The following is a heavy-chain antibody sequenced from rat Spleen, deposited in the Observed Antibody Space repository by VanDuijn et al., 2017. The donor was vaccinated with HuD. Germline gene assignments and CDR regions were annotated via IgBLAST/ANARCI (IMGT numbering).Heavy chain of an antibody. J-gene: IGHJ2*01. CDR2: LWSNGGT. D-gene: IGHD1-2*01. V-gene: IGHV2-47*01. Sequence: QVQLKESGPGLVQPSQTLSLTCTVSGLSLTSNSVSWIRQPPGKGLEWMGVLWSNGGTDYNSAIKSRLSISRDTSKSQVFLKRNSLQTDDTAMYFCAGGVTIAAIIDYWGQGVMVTVSS. CDR3: AGGVTIAAIIDY. CDR1: GLSLTSNS.